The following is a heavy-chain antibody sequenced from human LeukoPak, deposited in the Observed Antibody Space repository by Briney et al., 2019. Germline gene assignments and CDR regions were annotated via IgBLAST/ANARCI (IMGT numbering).Heavy chain of an antibody. Sequence: GGSLRLSCAASGFTFSSYAMSWVRQAPGKGLEWVSAISGRGDSTYYADSVKARFIISRDNSKNTLYLQMSSLRAEDTAVYYCAKQSKLSCSSTSCPLDYWGQGTLVTVSS. V-gene: IGHV3-23*01. CDR1: GFTFSSYA. J-gene: IGHJ4*02. CDR3: AKQSKLSCSSTSCPLDY. CDR2: ISGRGDST. D-gene: IGHD2-2*01.